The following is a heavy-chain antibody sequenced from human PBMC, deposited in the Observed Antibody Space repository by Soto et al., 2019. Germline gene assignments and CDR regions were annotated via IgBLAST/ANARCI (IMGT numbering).Heavy chain of an antibody. J-gene: IGHJ6*03. CDR1: GYTFTSYD. Sequence: ASVKVSCKASGYTFTSYDINWVRQATGQGLEWMGWMNPNSGNTGYAQKFQGRVTMTRNTSISTAYMELSSLRSEDTAVYYCAGWYPHTTNCSGGSCYSDYYYYYMDVWGKGTTVTVSS. CDR2: MNPNSGNT. V-gene: IGHV1-8*01. CDR3: AGWYPHTTNCSGGSCYSDYYYYYMDV. D-gene: IGHD2-15*01.